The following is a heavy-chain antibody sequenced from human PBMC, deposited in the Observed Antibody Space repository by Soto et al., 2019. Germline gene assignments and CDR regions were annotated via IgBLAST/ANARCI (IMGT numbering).Heavy chain of an antibody. Sequence: KGLEWVSYISSSSTIYYADSVKGRFTISRDNAKNSLYLQMNSLRDEDTAVYYCQAEDGIRDTVPVSAFLLNRSSDL. J-gene: IGHJ2*01. CDR2: ISSSSTI. CDR3: QAEDGIRDTVPVSAFLLNRSSDL. V-gene: IGHV3-48*02. D-gene: IGHD2-15*01.